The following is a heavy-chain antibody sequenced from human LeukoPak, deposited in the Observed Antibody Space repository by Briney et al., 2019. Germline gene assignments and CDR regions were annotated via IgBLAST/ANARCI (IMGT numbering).Heavy chain of an antibody. CDR3: ARRESSINWYSRSMAGSEPRRTVWEEHREGGAAAILHCHLLKVCPVGPKYYFDY. D-gene: IGHD6-25*01. CDR2: IYPGDSDT. Sequence: GESLKISCKGSGYSFTSYWIGWVRQMPGKGLEWMGIIYPGDSDTRYSPSFQGQVTISADKSISTAYLQWSSLKASDTAMYYCARRESSINWYSRSMAGSEPRRTVWEEHREGGAAAILHCHLLKVCPVGPKYYFDYWGQGTLVTVSS. J-gene: IGHJ4*02. V-gene: IGHV5-51*01. CDR1: GYSFTSYW.